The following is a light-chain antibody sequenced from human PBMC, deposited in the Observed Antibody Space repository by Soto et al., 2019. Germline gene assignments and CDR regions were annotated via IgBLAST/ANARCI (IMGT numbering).Light chain of an antibody. CDR2: DNN. J-gene: IGLJ2*01. CDR3: GTWDTSLSGGRV. V-gene: IGLV1-51*01. Sequence: QSVLTQPPSVSAAPGQKVTISCSGSNSNIGSNSVSWYQQVPGTAPKLLIYDNNKRPSGIPDRFSGSKSGTSATLGITGLQTGDEADYYCGTWDTSLSGGRVFGGGTQLTVL. CDR1: NSNIGSNS.